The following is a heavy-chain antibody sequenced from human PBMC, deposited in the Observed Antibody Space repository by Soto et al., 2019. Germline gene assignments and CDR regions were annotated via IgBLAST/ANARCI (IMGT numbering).Heavy chain of an antibody. Sequence: QVQLVESGGGVVQTGRSLRLSCAASGFTFGSCAMHWVRQAPGKGLEWVALISYDGSNKYYADSVKGRFTISRDNSKNTLYLQMNSLRAEDTAVYYCARDKRDLRFLEWSYYFDYWGQGTLVTVSS. V-gene: IGHV3-30-3*01. CDR2: ISYDGSNK. D-gene: IGHD3-3*01. CDR1: GFTFGSCA. J-gene: IGHJ4*02. CDR3: ARDKRDLRFLEWSYYFDY.